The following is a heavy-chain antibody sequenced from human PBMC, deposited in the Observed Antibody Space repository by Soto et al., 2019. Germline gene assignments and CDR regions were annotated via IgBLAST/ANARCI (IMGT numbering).Heavy chain of an antibody. CDR1: GDILSGYT. CDR3: ARVSGTTECKRGMDV. J-gene: IGHJ6*04. V-gene: IGHV1-69*08. CDR2: LIPIMGAP. D-gene: IGHD1-1*01. Sequence: VQLVQAGAEVQKPGSSVKVSCTTSGDILSGYTFSWVRQAPGQGLEWMGRLIPIMGAPFSTQKVQDRVAFTADISTNTNYMELRRLTSEETDVYYCARVSGTTECKRGMDVWGTGTTVTVSS.